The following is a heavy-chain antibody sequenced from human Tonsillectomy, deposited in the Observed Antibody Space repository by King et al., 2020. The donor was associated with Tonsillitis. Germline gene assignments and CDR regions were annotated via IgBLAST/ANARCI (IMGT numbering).Heavy chain of an antibody. CDR1: GFSLSTSGMR. D-gene: IGHD5-18*01. CDR2: IDWDDEK. Sequence: VTLKESGPALVKPPQTLTLTCTFSGFSLSTSGMRVSWIRQPPGKALEWLARIDWDDEKFYSTSLKTRLTISKDISKNQVVLTMTNMDPVDTATYYCARSGDVDTTMSDAFDMWGQGTMVTVSS. J-gene: IGHJ3*02. V-gene: IGHV2-70*04. CDR3: ARSGDVDTTMSDAFDM.